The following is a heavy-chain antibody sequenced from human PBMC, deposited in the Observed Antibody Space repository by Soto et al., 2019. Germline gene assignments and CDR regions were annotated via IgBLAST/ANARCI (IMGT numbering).Heavy chain of an antibody. CDR3: ARVGRGYSGYNDYYYDVMDV. CDR2: TYYRSKWYN. J-gene: IGHJ6*02. V-gene: IGHV6-1*01. D-gene: IGHD5-12*01. Sequence: SQTLSLTCVISGGSVSRNSAAWNWIRKSPSRGLEWLGRTYYRSKWYNDYALSVKSRITINPDTSKNQFSLQLISVTPEDTAVYYCARVGRGYSGYNDYYYDVMDVWGQGTTVTVSS. CDR1: GGSVSRNSAA.